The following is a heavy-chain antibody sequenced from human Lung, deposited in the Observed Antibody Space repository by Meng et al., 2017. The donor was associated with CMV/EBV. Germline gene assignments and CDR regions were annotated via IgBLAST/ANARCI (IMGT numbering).Heavy chain of an antibody. J-gene: IGHJ4*02. CDR3: ARDRHTWFHFDN. D-gene: IGHD2-21*01. CDR2: IYYSGRT. Sequence: VSGGSMTNGNYKWTWIRQHPGKGLEWIGDIYYSGRTNYNPSLSSRVSMSVDTSKKQFSLRLSSVTAADTAMYYCARDRHTWFHFDNWGQGTLVTVSS. CDR1: GGSMTNGNYK. V-gene: IGHV4-31*02.